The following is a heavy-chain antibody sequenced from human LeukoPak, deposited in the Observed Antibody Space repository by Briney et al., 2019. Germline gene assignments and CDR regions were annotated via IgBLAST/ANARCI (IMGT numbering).Heavy chain of an antibody. D-gene: IGHD2-15*01. J-gene: IGHJ5*02. CDR2: IYYSGST. CDR3: ARAPGYCSGGSCYWFDP. V-gene: IGHV4-59*11. Sequence: SETLFLTCTVSGGSISSHYWSWIRQPPGKGLEWIGYIYYSGSTNYNPSLKSRVTISVDTSKNQFSLKLSSVTAADTAVYYCARAPGYCSGGSCYWFDPWGQGTLVTVSS. CDR1: GGSISSHY.